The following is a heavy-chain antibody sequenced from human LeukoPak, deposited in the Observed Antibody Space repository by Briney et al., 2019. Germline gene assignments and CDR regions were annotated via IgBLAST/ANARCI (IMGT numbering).Heavy chain of an antibody. CDR1: GFTFSDYG. CDR2: IWYDGTNR. D-gene: IGHD2-15*01. CDR3: ARGGSGPPDAFDI. Sequence: GGSLRLSCAASGFTFSDYGMHWVRQAPGKGLEWVAVIWYDGTNRYYTDSVKGRFIISRDNSKNTLYLQMNRLRIEDTAVYYCARGGSGPPDAFDIWGQGTMVTVSS. V-gene: IGHV3-33*01. J-gene: IGHJ3*02.